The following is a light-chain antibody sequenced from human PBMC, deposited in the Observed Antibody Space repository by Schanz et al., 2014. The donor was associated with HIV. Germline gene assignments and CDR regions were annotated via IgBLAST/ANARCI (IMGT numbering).Light chain of an antibody. Sequence: QSALTQPASVSGSPGQSITISCTGTSSDVGADNSVSWYQQHPGRAPRLLVYDVTYRPSGVSNRFSASKTGETASLTISGLQAEDEADYYCAAWDDSLNGRVFGGGTKLTVL. CDR2: DVT. CDR3: AAWDDSLNGRV. V-gene: IGLV2-14*03. CDR1: SSDVGADNS. J-gene: IGLJ3*02.